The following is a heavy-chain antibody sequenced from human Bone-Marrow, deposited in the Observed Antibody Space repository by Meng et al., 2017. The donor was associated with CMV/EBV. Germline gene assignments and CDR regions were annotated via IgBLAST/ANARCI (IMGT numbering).Heavy chain of an antibody. V-gene: IGHV1-8*02. CDR3: ARGVGIRGGMDV. Sequence: ASVKVSCKASGYTFTSYDINWVRQATGQGLEWMGWMNPNSGNTGYAQKLQGRVTMTTDTSTSTAYMELRSLRSDDTAVYYCARGVGIRGGMDVWGQGTTVTVSS. CDR2: MNPNSGNT. J-gene: IGHJ6*02. CDR1: GYTFTSYD. D-gene: IGHD3-10*01.